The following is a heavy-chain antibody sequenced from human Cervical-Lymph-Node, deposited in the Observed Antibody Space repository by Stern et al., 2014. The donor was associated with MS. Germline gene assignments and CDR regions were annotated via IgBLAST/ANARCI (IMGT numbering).Heavy chain of an antibody. CDR2: ISGSGVYT. CDR3: AKDLGRGVVVVPLYGLDV. D-gene: IGHD2-2*01. J-gene: IGHJ6*02. V-gene: IGHV3-23*01. Sequence: EVQLLESGGGLVQPGGSLRLSCADSGFTFSTFAFSWVRQAPGTGLGWVSSISGSGVYTFYADSVKGRFTISRDNSKSMLYLEMQSLRAEDTAVYHCAKDLGRGVVVVPLYGLDVWGQGTTVTVSS. CDR1: GFTFSTFA.